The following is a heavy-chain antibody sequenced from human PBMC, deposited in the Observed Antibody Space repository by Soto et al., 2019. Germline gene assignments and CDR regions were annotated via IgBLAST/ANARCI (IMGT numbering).Heavy chain of an antibody. D-gene: IGHD5-12*01. CDR1: GFTFSDYY. CDR3: AKTIGTGCYGGPEGFAP. Sequence: PGGSLRLSCAASGFTFSDYYMSWIRQAPGKGLEWVAYISTSDSAIYYTDSVKGRFTISRDNPKNSMYLQMNSLRAEDTAVYYCAKTIGTGCYGGPEGFAPWGQGTLVPVSS. CDR2: ISTSDSAI. V-gene: IGHV3-11*01. J-gene: IGHJ5*02.